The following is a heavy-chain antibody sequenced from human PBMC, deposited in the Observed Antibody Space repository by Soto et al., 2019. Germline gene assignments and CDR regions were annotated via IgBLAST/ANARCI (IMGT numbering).Heavy chain of an antibody. Sequence: GGSLRLSCAASGFTFSDYYMSWIRQAPGKGLEWVSYISSSGSTIYYADSVKGRFTISRDNAKNSLYLQMNSLRAEDTAVYYCARFRGIPAWYYYDSSGCKGLCAFDIWGQGTMVTVSS. CDR3: ARFRGIPAWYYYDSSGCKGLCAFDI. CDR1: GFTFSDYY. V-gene: IGHV3-11*01. D-gene: IGHD3-22*01. J-gene: IGHJ3*02. CDR2: ISSSGSTI.